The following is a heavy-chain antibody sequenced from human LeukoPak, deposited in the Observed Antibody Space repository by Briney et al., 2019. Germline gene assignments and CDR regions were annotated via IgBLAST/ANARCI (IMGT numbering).Heavy chain of an antibody. Sequence: GGSLRLSCAASGFTFSSYAMSWVRQAPGKGLEWVSAISGSGGSTYYADSVKGRFTISRDNSKNTLYLQMNSLRAEDTAVYYCAREGTGIVVAYYYYGIDVWGQGTTVTVSS. V-gene: IGHV3-23*01. CDR3: AREGTGIVVAYYYYGIDV. CDR2: ISGSGGST. J-gene: IGHJ6*02. D-gene: IGHD1-26*01. CDR1: GFTFSSYA.